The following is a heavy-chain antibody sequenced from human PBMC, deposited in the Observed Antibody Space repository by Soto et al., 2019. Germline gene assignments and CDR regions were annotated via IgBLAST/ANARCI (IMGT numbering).Heavy chain of an antibody. V-gene: IGHV1-69*02. J-gene: IGHJ4*02. CDR2: IIPILGIA. Sequence: ASVKVSCKASGGTFSSYTISWVRQAPGQGLEWMGRIIPILGIANYAQKFQGRVTITADKSTSTAYMELSSLRSEDTAVYYCASLYSGYDRGPEAFDYWGQGTLVTVSS. D-gene: IGHD5-12*01. CDR3: ASLYSGYDRGPEAFDY. CDR1: GGTFSSYT.